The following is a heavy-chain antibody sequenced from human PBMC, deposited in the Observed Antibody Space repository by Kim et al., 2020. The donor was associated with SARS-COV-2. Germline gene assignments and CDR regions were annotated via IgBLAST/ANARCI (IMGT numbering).Heavy chain of an antibody. Sequence: GGSLRLSCAASGFTFNNYWMHWVRQPPGKGLVWVSRINSDGSNTSYADSVKGRFTISRDNAKNTLYLQMNSLRAEDTAVYYCARAGYGYGYYGMDVWGQGTTVTVSS. D-gene: IGHD5-18*01. CDR2: INSDGSNT. CDR1: GFTFNNYW. V-gene: IGHV3-74*01. CDR3: ARAGYGYGYYGMDV. J-gene: IGHJ6*02.